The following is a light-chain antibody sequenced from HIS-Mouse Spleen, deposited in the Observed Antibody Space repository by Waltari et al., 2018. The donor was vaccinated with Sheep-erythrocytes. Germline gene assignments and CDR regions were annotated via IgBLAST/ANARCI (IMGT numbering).Light chain of an antibody. J-gene: IGLJ3*02. V-gene: IGLV2-8*01. Sequence: QSALTPPPSASGSPGQSVTISCTGTRSDVGGYNYVSWYQQPPGKAPKLMIYEVSKRPSGVPDRFSGSKSGNTASLTVSGLQAEDEADYYCSSYAGSNNWVFGGGTKLTVL. CDR1: RSDVGGYNY. CDR2: EVS. CDR3: SSYAGSNNWV.